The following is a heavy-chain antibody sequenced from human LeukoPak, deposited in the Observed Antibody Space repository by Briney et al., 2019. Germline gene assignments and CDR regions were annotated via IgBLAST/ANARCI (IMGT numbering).Heavy chain of an antibody. D-gene: IGHD4-17*01. CDR3: VRRDYLYAFDM. Sequence: ASVKVSCKASGYTFSNYGISWVRQAPGQGLEWMGWISTYNGNTNYAQKFQGRVTMTTDTSTSTAYMELKSLRSDDTAVYYCVRRDYLYAFDMWGLGTMVTVSS. V-gene: IGHV1-18*01. J-gene: IGHJ3*02. CDR1: GYTFSNYG. CDR2: ISTYNGNT.